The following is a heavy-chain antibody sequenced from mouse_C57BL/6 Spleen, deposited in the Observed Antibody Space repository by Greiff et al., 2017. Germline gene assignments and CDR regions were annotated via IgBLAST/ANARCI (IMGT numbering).Heavy chain of an antibody. D-gene: IGHD1-1*01. CDR3: AKNYYGSSYVWDFDV. CDR2: IHPNSGST. CDR1: GYTFTSYW. J-gene: IGHJ1*03. Sequence: VQLQQPGAELVKPGASVKLSCKASGYTFTSYWMHWVKQRPGQGLEWIGKIHPNSGSTNYNEKFKSKATLTVDKSSSTAYMQLSSLTSEDSAVYYGAKNYYGSSYVWDFDVWGTGTTVTVAS. V-gene: IGHV1-64*01.